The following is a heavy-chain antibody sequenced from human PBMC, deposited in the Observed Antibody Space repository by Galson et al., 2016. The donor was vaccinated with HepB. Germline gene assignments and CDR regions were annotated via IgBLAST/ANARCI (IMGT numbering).Heavy chain of an antibody. CDR2: IHYSGRT. D-gene: IGHD6-6*01. CDR1: GGSISGSGYY. J-gene: IGHJ6*02. CDR3: ARRASSSYYYGMDV. V-gene: IGHV4-39*01. Sequence: ETLSLTCTVSGGSISGSGYYWGWIRQPPGKGLEWIASIHYSGRTYHNPSLKSRVTISVDTSKNQFSLKVSSVTAADTDVYYCARRASSSYYYGMDVWGQGTTVTVSS.